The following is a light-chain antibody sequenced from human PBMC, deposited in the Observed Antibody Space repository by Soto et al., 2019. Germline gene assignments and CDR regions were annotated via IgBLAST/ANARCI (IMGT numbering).Light chain of an antibody. J-gene: IGKJ2*01. CDR2: GAS. CDR3: QQSKNWPYT. CDR1: QSVSDN. Sequence: EIVMTQSPATLSVSPGERVILSCRASQSVSDNLAWYQQKPGQAPRILIYGASTRDTTIPARFSGSGSGTEFTLTISSLQYEDFAVYYCQQSKNWPYTFGQGTRLDMK. V-gene: IGKV3-15*01.